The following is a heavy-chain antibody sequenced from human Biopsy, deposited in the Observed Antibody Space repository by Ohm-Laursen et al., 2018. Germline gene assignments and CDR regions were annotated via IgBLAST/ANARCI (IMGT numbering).Heavy chain of an antibody. Sequence: SVKVSCKTSGYIFTSYYIHWVRQAPGQGLEWTASINPSGGSTTYAQRFQGRLIMTRDTSTSSIYMELSSLRSEDTAIYFCARAVAGTGGVFDSWGQGTLVTVSS. CDR1: GYIFTSYY. J-gene: IGHJ4*02. V-gene: IGHV1-46*01. CDR3: ARAVAGTGGVFDS. D-gene: IGHD6-19*01. CDR2: INPSGGST.